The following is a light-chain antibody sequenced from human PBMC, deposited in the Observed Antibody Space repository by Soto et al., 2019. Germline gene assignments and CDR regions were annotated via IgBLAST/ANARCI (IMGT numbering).Light chain of an antibody. CDR2: GAS. CDR1: QSVSGD. CDR3: HQYNNGPYA. V-gene: IGKV3-15*01. J-gene: IGKJ2*01. Sequence: EIVVTQSPATLSVSLGDRATLSCRASQSVSGDLAWYQQKPGQAPRLLISGASTRATDTPARFSGSGSGTEFTLTISSLQSEDFAVYFCHQYNNGPYAFGQGTKLEI.